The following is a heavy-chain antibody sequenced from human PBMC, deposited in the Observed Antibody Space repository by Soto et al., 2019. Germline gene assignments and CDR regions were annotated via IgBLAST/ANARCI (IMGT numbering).Heavy chain of an antibody. Sequence: GGSLRLSCAASGFTFSSYSMNWVRQAPGRGLEWVSSISSSSSYIYYADSVKSRFTISRDNAKNSLYLQMNSLRAEDTAVYYCARADYGGPHYFDYWGQGTLVTVSS. CDR3: ARADYGGPHYFDY. CDR1: GFTFSSYS. V-gene: IGHV3-21*01. CDR2: ISSSSSYI. D-gene: IGHD4-17*01. J-gene: IGHJ4*02.